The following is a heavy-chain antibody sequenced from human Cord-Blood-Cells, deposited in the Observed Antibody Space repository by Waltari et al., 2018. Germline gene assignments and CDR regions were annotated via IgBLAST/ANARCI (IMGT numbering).Heavy chain of an antibody. D-gene: IGHD6-13*01. CDR1: GFTFSSYD. CDR2: IGTAGDT. J-gene: IGHJ2*01. Sequence: EVQLVESGGGLVQPGGSLRLPCAASGFTFSSYDMHWFRQATGKGLEWVSAIGTAGDTYYPGSVKGRFTISRENAKNSLYLQMNSLRAGDTAVYYCARGSSSSPYWYFDLWGRGTLVTVSS. CDR3: ARGSSSSPYWYFDL. V-gene: IGHV3-13*01.